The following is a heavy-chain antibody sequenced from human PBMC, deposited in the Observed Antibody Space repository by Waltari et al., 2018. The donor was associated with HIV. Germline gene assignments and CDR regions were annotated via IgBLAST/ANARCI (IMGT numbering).Heavy chain of an antibody. D-gene: IGHD6-13*01. V-gene: IGHV3-30*02. Sequence: QVHLVESGGGVVQPGGSLNLSCAASGFTFSTYLMHWVCQAPGKGLEWVTFIYYDGNNKNYADSVKGRFTISRDNSKKTLYLQMNSLRHEDTAVYYCARGGLAISPAGTRLYTGMDVWGQGTTVTVSS. CDR3: ARGGLAISPAGTRLYTGMDV. CDR1: GFTFSTYL. CDR2: IYYDGNNK. J-gene: IGHJ6*02.